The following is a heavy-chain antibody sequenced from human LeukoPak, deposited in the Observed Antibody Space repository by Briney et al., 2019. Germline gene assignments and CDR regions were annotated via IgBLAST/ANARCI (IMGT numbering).Heavy chain of an antibody. J-gene: IGHJ4*02. CDR3: AHSCGGGNSAYSDY. Sequence: RKSGPTLVKPTQTLTLTCTFSGFSLSTSGVGVGWIRQPPGKALEWLAVIYWDDDERYSPSLKSRLTITKDTSKNQVVLTMTNMDPVDTATYYCAHSCGGGNSAYSDYWGQGTLVTVSS. D-gene: IGHD4-23*01. V-gene: IGHV2-5*02. CDR2: IYWDDDE. CDR1: GFSLSTSGVG.